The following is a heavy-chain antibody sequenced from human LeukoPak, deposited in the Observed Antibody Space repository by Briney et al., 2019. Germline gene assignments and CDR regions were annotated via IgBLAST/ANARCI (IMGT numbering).Heavy chain of an antibody. D-gene: IGHD3-22*01. CDR2: IYYSGST. V-gene: IGHV4-59*08. Sequence: PSETLSLTCTVSGGSISSYYWSWIRQPPGKGLEWIGYIYYSGSTNYNPSLKSRVTISVDTSKNQFSLKLSSVTAADTAVYYCARATNYYGSSGYYRNYYYYYGMDVWGQGTTVTVSS. J-gene: IGHJ6*02. CDR1: GGSISSYY. CDR3: ARATNYYGSSGYYRNYYYYYGMDV.